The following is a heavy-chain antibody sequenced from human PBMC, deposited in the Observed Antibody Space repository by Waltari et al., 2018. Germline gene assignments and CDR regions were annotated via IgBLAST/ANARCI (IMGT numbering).Heavy chain of an antibody. CDR1: GFTFISYA. V-gene: IGHV3-23*04. Sequence: VQLVESGGDLVQPGGSLRLSCAASGFTFISYAMSWVRQAPGKGLEGVSSISGPGLTTFYADSVKGRFSISRDNSKNTLYLQINGLRADDTAVYYCAKVGGIAAAEFQFDFWGRGTLVTVSS. J-gene: IGHJ4*02. CDR3: AKVGGIAAAEFQFDF. CDR2: ISGPGLTT. D-gene: IGHD6-13*01.